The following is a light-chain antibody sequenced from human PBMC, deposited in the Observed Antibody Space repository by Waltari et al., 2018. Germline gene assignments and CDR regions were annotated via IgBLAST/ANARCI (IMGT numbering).Light chain of an antibody. CDR2: AAS. Sequence: TQSPGTLSLSPGERATISCRASHGVRSSYLAWYQQKPGKAPKILIYAASSLQSGASSRFSGSASGTDFTLTISSLQNEDVANYYGQQSYSLYTFGQGTKLEIK. V-gene: IGKV1-39*01. CDR1: HGVRSSY. J-gene: IGKJ2*01. CDR3: QQSYSLYT.